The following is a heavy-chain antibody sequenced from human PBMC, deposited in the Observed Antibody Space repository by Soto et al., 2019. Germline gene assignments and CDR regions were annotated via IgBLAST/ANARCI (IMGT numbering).Heavy chain of an antibody. CDR2: IYPDSGGT. D-gene: IGHD4-17*01. V-gene: IGHV1-2*02. J-gene: IGHJ5*02. Sequence: QVQLVQSGAEVKKPGASVKVSCRTSGYTFSGFYIHWVRQSPGQGLESMGWIYPDSGGTDYAQKFQGRVTITRDTSISTAHMELSSLTSEDTAVYYCARNVDYFDPWCQGTLVTVSS. CDR1: GYTFSGFY. CDR3: ARNVDYFDP.